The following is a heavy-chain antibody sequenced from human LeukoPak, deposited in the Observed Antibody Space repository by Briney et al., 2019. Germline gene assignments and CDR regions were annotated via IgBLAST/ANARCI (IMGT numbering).Heavy chain of an antibody. D-gene: IGHD6-19*01. CDR3: ASIAVAGGDY. CDR2: ISYDGSNK. Sequence: GGSLRLSCAASGFTFSSYAMHWVRQAPGKGLEWVAVISYDGSNKYYADSVKGRFTISRDNSKNTLYLQMNGLRAEDTAVYYCASIAVAGGDYWGQGTLVTVSS. J-gene: IGHJ4*02. CDR1: GFTFSSYA. V-gene: IGHV3-30-3*01.